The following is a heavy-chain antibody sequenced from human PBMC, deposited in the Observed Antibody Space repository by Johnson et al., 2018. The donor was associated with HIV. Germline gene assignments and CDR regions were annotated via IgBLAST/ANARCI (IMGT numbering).Heavy chain of an antibody. CDR1: GFTVSRNY. CDR3: ARDDAFDI. Sequence: VQLVESGGGLVQPGRSLRLSCAASGFTVSRNYMSWVRQAPGKGLEWVSVIYSGGSTIYYADSVKGRFTISRDNAKNSLYLQMNSMRAEDTAVYYCARDDAFDIWDQGTMVTVSS. V-gene: IGHV3-48*03. CDR2: IYSGGSTI. J-gene: IGHJ3*02.